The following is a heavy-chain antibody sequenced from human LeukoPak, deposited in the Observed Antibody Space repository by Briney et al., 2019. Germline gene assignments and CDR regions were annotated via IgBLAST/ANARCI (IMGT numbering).Heavy chain of an antibody. D-gene: IGHD1-14*01. CDR3: AKYLTARGPPYALDV. Sequence: PGGSLRLSCAASEFTFSSYAMQWVRQAPGKGLEWVSGITVSGGTTYYTDSMKGRFTISSDNSKNTLYLQMNSLRAEDTAVYYCAKYLTARGPPYALDVWGQGTTVTVSS. CDR1: EFTFSSYA. CDR2: ITVSGGTT. J-gene: IGHJ6*02. V-gene: IGHV3-23*01.